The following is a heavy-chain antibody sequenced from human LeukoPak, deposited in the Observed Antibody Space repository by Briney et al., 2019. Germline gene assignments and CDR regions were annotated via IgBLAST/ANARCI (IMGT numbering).Heavy chain of an antibody. D-gene: IGHD6-19*01. V-gene: IGHV4-59*08. CDR2: IYYSGST. Sequence: KASETLSLTCTVSGGSISSYYWSWIRQPPGKGLEWIGYIYYSGSTNYNPSLKSRVTISVDTSKNQISLKLSSVTAADTAVYYCAGVTAVADLGWFDPWGQGTLVTVSS. CDR3: AGVTAVADLGWFDP. CDR1: GGSISSYY. J-gene: IGHJ5*02.